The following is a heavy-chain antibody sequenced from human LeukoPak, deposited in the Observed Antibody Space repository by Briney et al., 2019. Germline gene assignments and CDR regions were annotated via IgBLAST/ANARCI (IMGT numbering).Heavy chain of an antibody. J-gene: IGHJ3*02. Sequence: GASVKVSCKAYGYTFMSHGISWVRQAPGQRLEWMGWISGSSSNTNYAQRLQGRVTMTTDTSTTTAYMELRSLRSDDTAVYYCARATGTWGHDGFDIWGQGTMVTVSS. CDR3: ARATGTWGHDGFDI. CDR1: GYTFMSHG. CDR2: ISGSSSNT. V-gene: IGHV1-18*01. D-gene: IGHD3-16*01.